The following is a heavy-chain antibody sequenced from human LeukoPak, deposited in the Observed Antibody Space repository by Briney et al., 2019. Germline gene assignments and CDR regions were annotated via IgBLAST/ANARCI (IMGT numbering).Heavy chain of an antibody. V-gene: IGHV3-23*01. CDR3: ARDSGSRDPFDI. CDR2: ISGSGGST. D-gene: IGHD1-26*01. J-gene: IGHJ3*02. Sequence: AGGSLRLSCAASGFTFSSYGMSWVRQAPGKGLEWVSAISGSGGSTYYADSVKGRFTISRDNSKNTLYLQMNSLRAEDTALYYCARDSGSRDPFDIWGQGTMVTVSS. CDR1: GFTFSSYG.